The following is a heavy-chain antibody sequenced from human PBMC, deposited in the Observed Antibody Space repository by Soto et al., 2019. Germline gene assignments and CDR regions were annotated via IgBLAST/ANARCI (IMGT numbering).Heavy chain of an antibody. CDR1: GGSISSGGYS. Sequence: SETLSLTCAVSGGSISSGGYSWSWIRQPPGKGLEWIGYIYHSGSTYYNPSLKSRVTISVDTSKNQFSLKLSSVTAADTAVYYCAREELAYYASGSYNWFDPWGQGTPVTVSS. CDR3: AREELAYYASGSYNWFDP. V-gene: IGHV4-30-2*01. D-gene: IGHD3-10*01. J-gene: IGHJ5*02. CDR2: IYHSGST.